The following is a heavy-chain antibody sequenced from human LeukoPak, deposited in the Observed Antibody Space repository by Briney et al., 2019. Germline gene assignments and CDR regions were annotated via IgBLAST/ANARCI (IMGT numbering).Heavy chain of an antibody. CDR1: GYTFTSYY. CDR3: ARDSGYDFWSGWYFDY. V-gene: IGHV1-46*01. D-gene: IGHD3-3*01. Sequence: ASVKVSCKASGYTFTSYYMHWVRQAPGQGLVWMGIINPSGGSTSYAQKFQGRVTMTRDTSTSTVYMELSSLRSEDTAVYYCARDSGYDFWSGWYFDYWGQGTLVTVSS. J-gene: IGHJ4*02. CDR2: INPSGGST.